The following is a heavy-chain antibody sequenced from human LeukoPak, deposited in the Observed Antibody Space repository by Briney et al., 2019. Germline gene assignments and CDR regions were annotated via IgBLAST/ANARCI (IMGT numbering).Heavy chain of an antibody. CDR2: ISGSGGST. CDR3: AKDPKPAIVVVPAAMRRIDY. J-gene: IGHJ4*02. Sequence: GGSLRLSCAASGFTFSSYAMSWVRQAPGKGLEWVSAISGSGGSTYYADSVKGRFTISRDNSKNTLYLQMNSLRAEDTAVYYCAKDPKPAIVVVPAAMRRIDYWGQGTLVTVSS. V-gene: IGHV3-23*01. D-gene: IGHD2-2*01. CDR1: GFTFSSYA.